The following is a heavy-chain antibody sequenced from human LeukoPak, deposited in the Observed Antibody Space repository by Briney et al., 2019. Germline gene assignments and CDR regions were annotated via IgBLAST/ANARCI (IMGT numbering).Heavy chain of an antibody. CDR3: ARVAATGAFDQ. Sequence: GGSLRLSCAASGFTVSSNYMSWVRQAPGKGLEWVSVIYSGGSTYYADSVKGRFTISRDNSKNTLYLQMNSLRAEDTAVYYCARVAATGAFDQWGQGTLVTVSS. CDR1: GFTVSSNY. V-gene: IGHV3-66*01. D-gene: IGHD6-13*01. J-gene: IGHJ4*02. CDR2: IYSGGST.